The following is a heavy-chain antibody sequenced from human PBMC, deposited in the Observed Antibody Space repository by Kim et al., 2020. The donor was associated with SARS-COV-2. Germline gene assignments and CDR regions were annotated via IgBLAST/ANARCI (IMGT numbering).Heavy chain of an antibody. CDR1: GFTFSDYY. CDR2: ISSSSSYT. Sequence: GGSLRLSCAASGFTFSDYYMSWIRQAPGKGLEWVSYISSSSSYTNYADSVKGRFTISRDNAKNSLYLQMNSLRAEDTAVYYCARDEQQPLFIDYWGQGTLVTVSS. D-gene: IGHD6-13*01. V-gene: IGHV3-11*06. J-gene: IGHJ4*02. CDR3: ARDEQQPLFIDY.